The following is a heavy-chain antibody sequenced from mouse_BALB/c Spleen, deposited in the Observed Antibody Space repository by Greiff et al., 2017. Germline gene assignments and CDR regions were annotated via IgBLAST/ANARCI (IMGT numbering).Heavy chain of an antibody. CDR3: ARVGDYGRGYAMDY. CDR2: IWAGGST. CDR1: GFSLTSYG. Sequence: VKLVESGPGLVAPSQSLSITCTVSGFSLTSYGVHWVRQPPGKGLEWLGVIWAGGSTNYNSALMSRLSISKDNSKSQVFLKMNSLQTDDTAMYYCARVGDYGRGYAMDYWGQGTSVTVSS. J-gene: IGHJ4*01. D-gene: IGHD2-4*01. V-gene: IGHV2-9*02.